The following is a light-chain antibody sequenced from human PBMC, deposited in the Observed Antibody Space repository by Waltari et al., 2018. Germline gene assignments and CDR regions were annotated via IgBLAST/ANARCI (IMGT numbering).Light chain of an antibody. V-gene: IGKV2-28*01. J-gene: IGKJ5*01. CDR1: QSLLHSNGYNY. Sequence: IVMHQSPLSLPVTPGEPASISCRSSQSLLHSNGYNYLDWYLQKPGQSPQLLIYLGSTRASGVPDRFSGSGSGTDFTLKISRVEAEDVGVYYCMQALQTPDTFGQGTRLEIK. CDR3: MQALQTPDT. CDR2: LGS.